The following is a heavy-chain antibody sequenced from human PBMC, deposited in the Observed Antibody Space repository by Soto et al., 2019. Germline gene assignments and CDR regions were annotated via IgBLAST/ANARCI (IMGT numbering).Heavy chain of an antibody. CDR1: GGSFGGYY. D-gene: IGHD1-26*01. J-gene: IGHJ4*02. CDR3: ARRVYSGSGRDYFDR. Sequence: LETLSLTWGVLGGSFGGYYWSWVRQPPGKGLEWIGEINHSGSTNYNPTLKSRVTISVDTSKDQFSLDLTSMTAADTALYFCARRVYSGSGRDYFDRWGQGSLVIVSS. CDR2: INHSGST. V-gene: IGHV4-34*01.